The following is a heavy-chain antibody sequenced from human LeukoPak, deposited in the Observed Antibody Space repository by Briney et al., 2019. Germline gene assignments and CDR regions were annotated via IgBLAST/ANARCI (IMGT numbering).Heavy chain of an antibody. Sequence: PGGSLRLSCAASGFTFDDYAMHWVRKAPGKGLEWVSLISWDGGSTHYADSVKGRFTISRDNSKDSLYLQMNSLRAEDTALYYCAKEYCSTTSCRNYYYGMDVWGQGTTVTVSS. CDR2: ISWDGGST. D-gene: IGHD2-2*01. CDR3: AKEYCSTTSCRNYYYGMDV. J-gene: IGHJ6*02. CDR1: GFTFDDYA. V-gene: IGHV3-43D*03.